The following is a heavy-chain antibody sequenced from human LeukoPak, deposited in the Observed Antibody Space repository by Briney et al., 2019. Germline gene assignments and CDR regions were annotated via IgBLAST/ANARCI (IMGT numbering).Heavy chain of an antibody. J-gene: IGHJ5*02. Sequence: NSSETLSLTCTVSGGSITSSNYYWAWIRQPPGKGLGWIGSIHYSGSAYYGPTLRSRVTISVDTSKNQFSLKVSAVTAADTAVYYCARDSKYDSSGHAPWGQGTQVTVSS. CDR2: IHYSGSA. V-gene: IGHV4-39*07. CDR3: ARDSKYDSSGHAP. D-gene: IGHD3-22*01. CDR1: GGSITSSNYY.